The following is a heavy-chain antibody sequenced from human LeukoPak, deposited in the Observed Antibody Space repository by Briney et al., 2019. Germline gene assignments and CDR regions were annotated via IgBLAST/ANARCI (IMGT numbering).Heavy chain of an antibody. CDR2: IYPGDSDT. CDR1: GYSFANYW. D-gene: IGHD2-15*01. V-gene: IGHV5-51*01. CDR3: TRRRHCTSGSCEDFDF. Sequence: HGESLKISCKASGYSFANYWIGWVRQMPGKGLEWMGTIYPGDSDTRYSPSFQGQVTISADKSISTAYLQWSSLKASDTAMYYCTRRRHCTSGSCEDFDFWGQGTLVTVSS. J-gene: IGHJ4*02.